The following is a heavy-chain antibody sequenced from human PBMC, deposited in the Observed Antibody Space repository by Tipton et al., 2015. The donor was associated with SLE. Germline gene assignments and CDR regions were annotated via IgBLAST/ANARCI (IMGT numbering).Heavy chain of an antibody. CDR1: GGSFSGYY. CDR2: INHSGST. Sequence: TLSLTCAVYGGSFSGYYWSWIRQPPGKGLEWIGEINHSGSTNYNPSLKSRVTISVDTSKNQFSLKLSSVTAADTAVYYCARGELGIRTFDYCGQGTLVTVSS. J-gene: IGHJ4*02. CDR3: ARGELGIRTFDY. V-gene: IGHV4-34*01. D-gene: IGHD7-27*01.